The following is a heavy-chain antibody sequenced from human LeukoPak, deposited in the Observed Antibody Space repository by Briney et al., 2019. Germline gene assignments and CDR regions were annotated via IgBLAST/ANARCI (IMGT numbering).Heavy chain of an antibody. CDR2: IYTGGKT. CDR1: GGSISSGSYY. Sequence: SETLSLTCTVSGGSISSGSYYWSWIRQPAGKGLEWIGRIYTGGKTNYNPSLQSRVAISIDTSKNQFSLKLNSVTAADTAMYYCAKWERLNLVFFWGQGTLVAVSS. D-gene: IGHD1-26*01. V-gene: IGHV4-61*02. CDR3: AKWERLNLVFF. J-gene: IGHJ4*02.